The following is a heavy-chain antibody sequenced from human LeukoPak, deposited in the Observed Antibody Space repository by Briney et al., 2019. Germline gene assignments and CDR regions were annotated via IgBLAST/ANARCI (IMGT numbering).Heavy chain of an antibody. D-gene: IGHD3-3*01. CDR1: GFTFSSSA. Sequence: GGSLRLSCAASGFTFSSSAMSWVRQVPGKGLEWVSGISASGGSTSYADSVRGRFTISRDNSKNTLYVQVNSLRDEDTAVYYCVKEYHSRGFGAYFDYWGQGTLVTVSS. V-gene: IGHV3-23*01. CDR3: VKEYHSRGFGAYFDY. CDR2: ISASGGST. J-gene: IGHJ4*02.